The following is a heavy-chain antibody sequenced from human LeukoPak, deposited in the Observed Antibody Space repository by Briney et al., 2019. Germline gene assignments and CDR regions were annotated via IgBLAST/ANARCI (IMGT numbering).Heavy chain of an antibody. D-gene: IGHD2-15*01. J-gene: IGHJ4*02. CDR1: GDSISSGSYL. V-gene: IGHV4-61*02. Sequence: SETLSLTCTVSGDSISSGSYLWSWIRQPAGKGLEWIGRTYIGGDTNYNPSLKSRVTISLDTSKNQISLRLSSVTAADTAVYYCARASYCSGGSCYSTPFDYWGQGTLVTVSS. CDR2: TYIGGDT. CDR3: ARASYCSGGSCYSTPFDY.